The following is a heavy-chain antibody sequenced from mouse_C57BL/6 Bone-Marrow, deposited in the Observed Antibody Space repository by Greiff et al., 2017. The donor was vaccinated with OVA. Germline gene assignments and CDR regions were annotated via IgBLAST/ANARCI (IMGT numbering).Heavy chain of an antibody. D-gene: IGHD2-1*01. J-gene: IGHJ3*01. CDR2: ISYDGSN. Sequence: EVHLVESGPGLVKPSQSLSLTCSVTGYSITSGYYWNWIRQFPGNKLEWMGYISYDGSNNYNPSLKNRISITRDTSKNQFFLKLNSVTTEDTATYYCARDGNYVKAWFAYWGQGTLVTVSA. V-gene: IGHV3-6*01. CDR3: ARDGNYVKAWFAY. CDR1: GYSITSGYY.